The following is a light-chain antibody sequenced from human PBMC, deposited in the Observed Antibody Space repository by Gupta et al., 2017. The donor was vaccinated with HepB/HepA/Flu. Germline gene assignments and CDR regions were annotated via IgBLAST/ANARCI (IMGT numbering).Light chain of an antibody. V-gene: IGLV1-44*01. J-gene: IGLJ3*02. CDR2: SDN. Sequence: QSVLTQTPSASETPGQRVTMSCSGSSSNIGSYTVNWYQQVPGTAPKLLIYSDNQRPSGVPDRFSGSKSGISASLVISGLQSEDEADYYCAVWDGSLKAWVFGGGTKLTVL. CDR3: AVWDGSLKAWV. CDR1: SSNIGSYT.